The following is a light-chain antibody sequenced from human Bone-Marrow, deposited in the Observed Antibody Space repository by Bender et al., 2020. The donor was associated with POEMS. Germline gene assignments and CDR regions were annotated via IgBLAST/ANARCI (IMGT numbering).Light chain of an antibody. V-gene: IGLV1-40*01. CDR2: ANI. Sequence: PPSVSGAPGQRVTISCTGSISNIGAGFGVTWYQHLPGTAPKLLIYANINRPSEIPDRFSGSQSGTSASLAITGLQSEDEAAYFCQSYDSRRSVAFGGGTKLTVL. CDR3: QSYDSRRSVA. J-gene: IGLJ2*01. CDR1: ISNIGAGFG.